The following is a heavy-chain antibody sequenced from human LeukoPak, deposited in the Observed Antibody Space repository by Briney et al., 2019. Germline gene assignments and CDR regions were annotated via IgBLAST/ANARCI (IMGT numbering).Heavy chain of an antibody. CDR1: GFTFSSYW. J-gene: IGHJ6*02. CDR3: ARDRYYGSGSYYRGPHYYYGMDV. Sequence: GGSLRLSCAASGFTFSSYWMSWVRQAPGKGLEWVANIKQDGSEKYYVDSVKGRFTISRDNAKNSLYLQMNSLRAEDTAVYYCARDRYYGSGSYYRGPHYYYGMDVWGQGTTVTVSS. D-gene: IGHD3-10*01. V-gene: IGHV3-7*05. CDR2: IKQDGSEK.